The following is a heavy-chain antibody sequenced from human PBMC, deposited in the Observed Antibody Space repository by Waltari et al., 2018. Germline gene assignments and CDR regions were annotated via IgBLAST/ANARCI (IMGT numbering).Heavy chain of an antibody. CDR3: ARVGDYHGSGRFGLDV. Sequence: QAQLHQWGAGLLKPSETLSLTCAVSGGSLSGYFWCWIRQSPGKGLEWLGEINRDGTANYNPSLKSRVGMSVDTIKGQISLSLSSVTAADAAVYYCARVGDYHGSGRFGLDVWGRGTRVTVSS. CDR1: GGSLSGYF. J-gene: IGHJ6*02. CDR2: INRDGTA. V-gene: IGHV4-34*01. D-gene: IGHD3-10*01.